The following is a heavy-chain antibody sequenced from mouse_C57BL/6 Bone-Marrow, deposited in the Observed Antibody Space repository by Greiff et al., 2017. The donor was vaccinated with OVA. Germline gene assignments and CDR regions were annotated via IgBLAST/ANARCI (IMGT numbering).Heavy chain of an antibody. D-gene: IGHD1-1*01. Sequence: VQLQQPGAELVKPGASVKMSCKASGYTFTSYVITWVKQRPGQGLEWIGDIYPGSGSTNYNEKFKSKATLTVDTSSSTAYMQLSSLTSEDSAVYYCARDGRSHWYFDVWGTGTTVTVSS. CDR3: ARDGRSHWYFDV. J-gene: IGHJ1*03. CDR1: GYTFTSYV. V-gene: IGHV1-55*01. CDR2: IYPGSGST.